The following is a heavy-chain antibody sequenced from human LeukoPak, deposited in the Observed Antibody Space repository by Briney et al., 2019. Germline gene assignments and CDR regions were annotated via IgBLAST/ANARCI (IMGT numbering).Heavy chain of an antibody. Sequence: GGSLRLSCVASGFIFSRNWMAWIRQAPGKGLEWVANIKEDGSGKYYVDSVKGRFTISRDNAENSLYLQMNSLRAEDTALYYCVRHDRAEADMSTWGQGTLVTVSS. CDR2: IKEDGSGK. CDR3: VRHDRAEADMST. J-gene: IGHJ4*02. D-gene: IGHD2-2*01. CDR1: GFIFSRNW. V-gene: IGHV3-7*01.